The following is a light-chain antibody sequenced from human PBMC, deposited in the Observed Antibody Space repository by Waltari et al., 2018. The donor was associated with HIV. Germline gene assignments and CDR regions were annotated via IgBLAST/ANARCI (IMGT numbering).Light chain of an antibody. CDR2: LNSDGRH. V-gene: IGLV4-69*01. J-gene: IGLJ2*01. CDR3: QTWGTGRV. CDR1: SGHSSYA. Sequence: QLVLTQSPSASASLGASVKLTCTLSSGHSSYAIAWHQQQPEKGPRYLMKLNSDGRHSKGDGIPDRFSGSSSGAERYLTISSLQSEDEADYYCQTWGTGRVFGGGTKLTVL.